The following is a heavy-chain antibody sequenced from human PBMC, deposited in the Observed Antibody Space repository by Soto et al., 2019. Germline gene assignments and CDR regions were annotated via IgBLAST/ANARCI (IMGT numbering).Heavy chain of an antibody. CDR1: GFTFSDYY. Sequence: CAASGFTFSDYYMSWIRQAPGKGLEWVSYISSSGSTIYYADSVKGRFTISRDNAKNSLYLQMNSLRAEDTAVYYCARDGRGDHDAFDIWGQGTMVTVSS. V-gene: IGHV3-11*01. CDR3: ARDGRGDHDAFDI. CDR2: ISSSGSTI. J-gene: IGHJ3*02. D-gene: IGHD2-21*02.